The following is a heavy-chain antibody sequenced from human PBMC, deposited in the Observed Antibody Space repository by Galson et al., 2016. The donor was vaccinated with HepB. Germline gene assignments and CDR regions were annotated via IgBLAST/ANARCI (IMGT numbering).Heavy chain of an antibody. Sequence: SLRLSCAASGFTFSNYWMSWVRQGPGKGLEWVANIKEDGSEKYYVDSVKGRFTISRDNAKNSLHLQMNSLRAEDTAVYYCARDPSAWYYFDYWGQGTLVTVSS. CDR1: GFTFSNYW. J-gene: IGHJ4*02. CDR3: ARDPSAWYYFDY. V-gene: IGHV3-7*03. D-gene: IGHD3-16*01. CDR2: IKEDGSEK.